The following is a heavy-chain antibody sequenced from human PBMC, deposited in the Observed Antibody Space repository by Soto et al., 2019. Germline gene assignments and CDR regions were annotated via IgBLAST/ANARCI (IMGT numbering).Heavy chain of an antibody. Sequence: SETLSLTCTVSGGSISSYYWSWIRRPPGKGLEWIGYIYYSGSTNYNPSLKSRVTISVDTSKNQFSLKLSSVTAADTAVYYCATYGYNYDGYFDYWGQGTLVTVSS. V-gene: IGHV4-59*01. CDR1: GGSISSYY. CDR3: ATYGYNYDGYFDY. D-gene: IGHD5-12*01. J-gene: IGHJ4*02. CDR2: IYYSGST.